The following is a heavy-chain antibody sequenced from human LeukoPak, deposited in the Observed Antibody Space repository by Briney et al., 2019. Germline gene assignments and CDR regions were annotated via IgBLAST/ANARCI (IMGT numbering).Heavy chain of an antibody. CDR1: GGSISSSSYY. CDR2: IYYSGST. D-gene: IGHD3-10*01. V-gene: IGHV4-39*07. J-gene: IGHJ3*02. CDR3: ARVPKGELWGACDI. Sequence: SETLSLTCTVSGGSISSSSYYWGWIRQPPGKGLEWIGSIYYSGSTYYNPSLKSRVTISVDTSKNQFSLKLSSVTAADTAVYYCARVPKGELWGACDIWGQGTMVTV.